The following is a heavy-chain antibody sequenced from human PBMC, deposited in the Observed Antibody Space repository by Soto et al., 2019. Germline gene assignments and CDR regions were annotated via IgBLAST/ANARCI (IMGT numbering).Heavy chain of an antibody. Sequence: EVQLVESGGGLVQPGGSLRLSCAASGFTVSSNYMSWVRQAPGKGLEWVSVIYSGGTTYYADSVKGRFTISRDNSKNTLYHQMNSLRAEDTAVYYCARNGDSSDYRGSFDPWGQGTLVTVSS. CDR1: GFTVSSNY. J-gene: IGHJ5*02. CDR2: IYSGGTT. D-gene: IGHD3-22*01. V-gene: IGHV3-66*01. CDR3: ARNGDSSDYRGSFDP.